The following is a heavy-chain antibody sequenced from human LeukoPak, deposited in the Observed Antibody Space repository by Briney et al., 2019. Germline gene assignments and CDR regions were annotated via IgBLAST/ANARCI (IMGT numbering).Heavy chain of an antibody. CDR1: GFIFSNYA. CDR3: AKATIVVVTEYAFDI. D-gene: IGHD2-21*02. J-gene: IGHJ3*02. Sequence: GGSLRLSCAASGFIFSNYAMTWVRQAPGKGLEWVSSISGSAGSTSYADSAKGRFAISRDDSKNTLHLQMNSLRAEDTAVYYCAKATIVVVTEYAFDIWGQGTMVTVSS. CDR2: ISGSAGST. V-gene: IGHV3-23*01.